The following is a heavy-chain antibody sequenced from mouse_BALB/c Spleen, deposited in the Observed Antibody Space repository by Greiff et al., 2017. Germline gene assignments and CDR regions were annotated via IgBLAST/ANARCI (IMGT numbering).Heavy chain of an antibody. CDR3: ARTNWEGAMDY. J-gene: IGHJ4*01. V-gene: IGHV1-14*01. CDR1: GYTFTSYV. CDR2: INPYNDGT. D-gene: IGHD4-1*01. Sequence: EVKLLESGPELVKPGASVKMSCKASGYTFTSYVMHWVKQKPGQGLEWIGYINPYNDGTKYNEKFKGKATLTSDKSSSTAYMELSSLTSEDSAVYYCARTNWEGAMDYWGQGTSVTVSS.